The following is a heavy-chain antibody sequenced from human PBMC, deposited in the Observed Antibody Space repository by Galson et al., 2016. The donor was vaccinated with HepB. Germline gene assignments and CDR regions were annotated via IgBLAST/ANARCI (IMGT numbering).Heavy chain of an antibody. CDR2: ISYSEST. D-gene: IGHD3-22*01. CDR3: ARRSITTMHV. Sequence: ETLSLTCTVSGGSISSTDFYWGWIRQPPGKGLEWIGTISYSESTYYNPSLKSRVTISADTSKNQLSLKMSSVTAADTAVYYCARRSITTMHVWGQGTTVTVSS. J-gene: IGHJ6*02. V-gene: IGHV4-39*01. CDR1: GGSISSTDFY.